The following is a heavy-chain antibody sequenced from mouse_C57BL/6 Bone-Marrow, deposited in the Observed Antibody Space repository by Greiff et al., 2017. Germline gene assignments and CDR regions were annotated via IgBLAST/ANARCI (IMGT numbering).Heavy chain of an antibody. V-gene: IGHV5-9*04. CDR3: AREYDGYYYAMDY. CDR2: ISGGGGNT. CDR1: GFTFSSYT. D-gene: IGHD2-3*01. J-gene: IGHJ4*01. Sequence: VHLVESGGGLVKPGGSLKLSCAASGFTFSSYTMSWVRQTPEKRLEWVATISGGGGNTYYPDSVKGRFTISRDNAKNTLYLQMSSLRSEDTALYYCAREYDGYYYAMDYWGQGTSVTVSS.